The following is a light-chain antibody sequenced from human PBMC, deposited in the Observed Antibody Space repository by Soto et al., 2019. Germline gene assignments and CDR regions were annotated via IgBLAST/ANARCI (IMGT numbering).Light chain of an antibody. Sequence: EIVLTQSPATLSLSPGERATLSCRASQSVSSYLAWYQQKPGQAPRLLIYDASNSATGIPARFSCSGSGTDFTLSISCLEPEDFAVYYCQQRSNWPPLTFGGGTKVDIK. V-gene: IGKV3-11*01. CDR3: QQRSNWPPLT. J-gene: IGKJ4*01. CDR1: QSVSSY. CDR2: DAS.